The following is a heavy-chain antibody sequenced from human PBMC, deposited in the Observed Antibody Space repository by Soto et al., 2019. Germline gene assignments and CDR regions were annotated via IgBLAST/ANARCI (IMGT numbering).Heavy chain of an antibody. J-gene: IGHJ4*02. Sequence: GGSLRLSCAASGFTFSSYSMNWVRQAPGKGLEWVSYFSGSGATTYYTNSVKGRFTISRDNSKNTVYLQMNSLRAEDTAVYYCAKGSRGYTGYVFDYWGQGALVTVSS. D-gene: IGHD5-12*01. CDR3: AKGSRGYTGYVFDY. CDR1: GFTFSSYS. V-gene: IGHV3-23*01. CDR2: FSGSGATT.